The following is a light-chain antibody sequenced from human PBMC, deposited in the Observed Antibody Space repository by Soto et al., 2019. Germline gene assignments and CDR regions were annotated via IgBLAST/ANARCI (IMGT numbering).Light chain of an antibody. V-gene: IGKV1-6*01. CDR1: QGIRND. CDR2: AAS. J-gene: IGKJ1*01. Sequence: AIQMTQSPSSLSASVGDRVTITCRASQGIRNDLGWYQQKPGQAPKLLIYAASSLQSGVPSRFSGSGSSTAFTPTISSLQPEDFATYYCLQDYNYWTFGQGTKVEIK. CDR3: LQDYNYWT.